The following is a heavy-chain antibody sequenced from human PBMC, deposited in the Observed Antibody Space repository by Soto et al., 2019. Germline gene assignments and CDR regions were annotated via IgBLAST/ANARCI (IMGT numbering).Heavy chain of an antibody. CDR3: ARRGYSSSWYYYYYYGMDV. CDR1: GYTFTRYD. CDR2: MNPNSGNT. V-gene: IGHV1-8*01. Sequence: QVQLVQSGAEVKKPGASVKVSCKASGYTFTRYDINWVRQATGQGLEWMGWMNPNSGNTGYAQKFQGRVTMTRNTSISTAYMELSSLRSEATAVYYCARRGYSSSWYYYYYYGMDVWGQGTTVTVSS. J-gene: IGHJ6*02. D-gene: IGHD6-13*01.